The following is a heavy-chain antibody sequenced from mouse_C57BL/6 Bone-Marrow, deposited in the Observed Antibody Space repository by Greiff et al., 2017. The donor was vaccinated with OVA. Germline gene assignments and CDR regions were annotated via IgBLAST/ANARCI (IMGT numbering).Heavy chain of an antibody. V-gene: IGHV5-12*01. CDR3: ARHEEYPGVEGGYYYAMDY. J-gene: IGHJ4*01. CDR2: ISNGGGST. CDR1: GFTFSDYY. D-gene: IGHD5-2*01. Sequence: EVMLVESGGGLVQPGGSLKLSCAASGFTFSDYYMYWVRQTPEKRLEWVAYISNGGGSTYYPDTVKGRFTISRDNATNTLYLQMSRLKSEDTAMYYCARHEEYPGVEGGYYYAMDYWGQGTSVTVSS.